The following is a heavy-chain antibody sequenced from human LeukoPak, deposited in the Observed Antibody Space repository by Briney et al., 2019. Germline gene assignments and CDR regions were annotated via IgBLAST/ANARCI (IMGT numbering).Heavy chain of an antibody. D-gene: IGHD2-2*01. J-gene: IGHJ6*03. CDR1: GGSISSGSYY. V-gene: IGHV4-61*02. Sequence: SETLSLTCTVPGGSISSGSYYWSWIRQPAGKGLEWIGRIYTSGSTNYNPSLKSRVTISVDTSKNQFSLKLSSVTAADTAVYYCARDADIVVVPAAMSDYYYYYYMDVWGKGTTVTVSS. CDR2: IYTSGST. CDR3: ARDADIVVVPAAMSDYYYYYYMDV.